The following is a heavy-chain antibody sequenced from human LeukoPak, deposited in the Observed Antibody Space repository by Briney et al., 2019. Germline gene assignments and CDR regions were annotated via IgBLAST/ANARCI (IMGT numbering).Heavy chain of an antibody. CDR1: GFTFSSYA. Sequence: PGGSLRLSCAAPGFTFSSYAMSWVRQAPGKGLEWVSAISGSGGSTYYADSVKGRFTISRDNSKNTLYLQMNSLRAEDTAVYYCAKSGRYCSSTSCYGDDYWGQGTLVTVSS. CDR2: ISGSGGST. V-gene: IGHV3-23*01. D-gene: IGHD2-2*01. CDR3: AKSGRYCSSTSCYGDDY. J-gene: IGHJ4*02.